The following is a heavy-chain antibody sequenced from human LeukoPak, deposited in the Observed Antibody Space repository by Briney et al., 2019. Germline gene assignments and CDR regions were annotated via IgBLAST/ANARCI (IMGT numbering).Heavy chain of an antibody. CDR3: ARKGKFPDTAVDY. CDR2: IYHSGST. V-gene: IGHV4-39*07. D-gene: IGHD5-18*01. CDR1: GGSISSTSYY. Sequence: SETLSLTCTVSGGSISSTSYYWGWIRQPPGKGLEWIGSIYHSGSTYYNPSLKSRVTISVDTSKNQFSLKLSSVTAADTAVYYCARKGKFPDTAVDYWGQGTLVTVSS. J-gene: IGHJ4*02.